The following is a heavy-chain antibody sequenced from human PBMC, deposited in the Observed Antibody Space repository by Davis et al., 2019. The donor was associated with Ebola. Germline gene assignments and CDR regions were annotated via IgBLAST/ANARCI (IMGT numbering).Heavy chain of an antibody. CDR1: GGPIDSGVFY. J-gene: IGHJ6*04. CDR3: ARRAGFHFYYGMDV. V-gene: IGHV4-31*03. CDR2: IFYCGST. Sequence: SETLSLTCTVSGGPIDSGVFYWIWIRQRPGKGLAWIGYIFYCGSTYYNPSLKSRVTITLDTSKNQFSLSLRSVTAADTAVYYCARRAGFHFYYGMDVWGKGTTVIVSS. D-gene: IGHD3-10*01.